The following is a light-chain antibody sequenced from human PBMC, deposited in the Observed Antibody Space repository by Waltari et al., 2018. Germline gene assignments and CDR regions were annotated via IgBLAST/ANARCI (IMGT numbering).Light chain of an antibody. Sequence: ETVLTQSPDTLSLSPGERATLSCRASQSVSSSYLAWYQQKPGQAPRLPIYGASSRATGIPDRFSGSGSGTDFTLTISRLEPEDFAVYYCQEYGSSPMFTFGQGTKVEIK. V-gene: IGKV3-20*01. CDR2: GAS. J-gene: IGKJ2*01. CDR1: QSVSSSY. CDR3: QEYGSSPMFT.